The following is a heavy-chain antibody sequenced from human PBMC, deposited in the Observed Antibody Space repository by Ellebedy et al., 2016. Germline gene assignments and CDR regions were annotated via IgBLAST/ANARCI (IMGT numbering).Heavy chain of an antibody. J-gene: IGHJ6*02. Sequence: GGSLRLSCAASGFTVSSNYMSWVRQAPGKGLEWVSVIYSGGSTYYADSVKGRFTISRDNSKNTLYLQMNSLRAEDTAVYYCARASSGWYPFGYYYYGMDVWGQGTTVTVSS. CDR2: IYSGGST. D-gene: IGHD6-19*01. CDR1: GFTVSSNY. V-gene: IGHV3-66*01. CDR3: ARASSGWYPFGYYYYGMDV.